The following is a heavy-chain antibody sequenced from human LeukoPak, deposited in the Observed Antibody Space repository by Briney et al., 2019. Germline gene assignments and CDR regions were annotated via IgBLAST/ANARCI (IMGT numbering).Heavy chain of an antibody. CDR3: TTFPAGWRITMIVVAHDAFDI. J-gene: IGHJ3*02. D-gene: IGHD3-22*01. CDR1: GFTFSNAW. V-gene: IGHV3-15*01. CDR2: IKSKTDGGTT. Sequence: GSLRLSCAASGFTFSNAWMSWVRQAPGKGLEWVGRIKSKTDGGTTDYAAPVKGRFTISRDDSKNTLYLQMNSLKTEDTAVYYCTTFPAGWRITMIVVAHDAFDIWGQGTMVTVSS.